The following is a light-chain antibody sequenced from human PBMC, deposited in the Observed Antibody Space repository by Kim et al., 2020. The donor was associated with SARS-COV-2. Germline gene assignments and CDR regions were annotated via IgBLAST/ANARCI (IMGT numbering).Light chain of an antibody. J-gene: IGLJ3*02. CDR1: SGHSSYA. CDR2: LNSDGSH. CDR3: QTWGTGIRV. V-gene: IGLV4-69*01. Sequence: ASVKLPCTLSSGHSSYAIGWHQQQPEKGTRFLMKLNSDGSHTKGDGIPHRFSGSSSGAERYLTISSLQSEDEADYYCQTWGTGIRVFGGGTQLTVL.